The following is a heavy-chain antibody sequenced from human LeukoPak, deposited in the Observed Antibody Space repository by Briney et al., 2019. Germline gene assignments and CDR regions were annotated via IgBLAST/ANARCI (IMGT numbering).Heavy chain of an antibody. D-gene: IGHD3-22*01. J-gene: IGHJ4*02. V-gene: IGHV4-59*08. CDR1: GGSISSYY. CDR3: ARQPFGQTYYYDSSGYYHDANY. CDR2: IYYSGST. Sequence: SETLSLTCTVSGGSISSYYWSWIRQPPGKGLEWIGYIYYSGSTNYNPSLKSRVTISVDTSKNQFSLKLSSVTAADTAVYYCARQPFGQTYYYDSSGYYHDANYWGQGTLVTVSS.